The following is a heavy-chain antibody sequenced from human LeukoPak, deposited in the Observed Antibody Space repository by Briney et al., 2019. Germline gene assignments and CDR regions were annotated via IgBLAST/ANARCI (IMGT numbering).Heavy chain of an antibody. Sequence: GASVKVSCKASGYTFTGYYMHWVRQAPGQGLEWMGWINPNSGGTNYAQKFQGRVTMTRDTSMTTAYMELSGLTSDDTAVYFCAREGHCSGGSCLDNWGQGTLVTVSS. J-gene: IGHJ4*02. V-gene: IGHV1-2*02. CDR2: INPNSGGT. CDR1: GYTFTGYY. CDR3: AREGHCSGGSCLDN. D-gene: IGHD2-15*01.